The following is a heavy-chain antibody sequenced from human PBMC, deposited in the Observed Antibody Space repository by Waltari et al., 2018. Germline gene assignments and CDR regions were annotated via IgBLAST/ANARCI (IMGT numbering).Heavy chain of an antibody. CDR1: GGSISSSNW. V-gene: IGHV4-4*02. CDR3: AGSASVVVIAIPHNWYFDL. D-gene: IGHD2-21*01. J-gene: IGHJ2*01. Sequence: QVQLQESGPGRVKPSGTLSLTCAVSGGSISSSNWWSWGRNPPGKGLGRMGEIYHSGITNYNPTLNSRVTISVDKTKIQFSLKLSSVTAAYTAVYYCAGSASVVVIAIPHNWYFDLWGRGTLVTVSS. CDR2: IYHSGIT.